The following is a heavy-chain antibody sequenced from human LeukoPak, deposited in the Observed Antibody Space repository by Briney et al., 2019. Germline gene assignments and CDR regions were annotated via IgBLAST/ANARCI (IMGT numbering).Heavy chain of an antibody. V-gene: IGHV3-21*01. CDR2: ITSHSSYI. D-gene: IGHD6-13*01. CDR3: AREPRCSSCSHEY. Sequence: GGSLRLSCAASGFTFSDYTMNWVRQAPGQGLEWVSSITSHSSYIYYADSVKGRFTISRDNAKNSVFLQMNSLRAEDTAVYYCAREPRCSSCSHEYWGQGILVTVSS. J-gene: IGHJ4*02. CDR1: GFTFSDYT.